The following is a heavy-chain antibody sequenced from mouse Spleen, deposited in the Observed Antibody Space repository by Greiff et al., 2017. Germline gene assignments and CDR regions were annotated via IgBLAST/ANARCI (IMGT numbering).Heavy chain of an antibody. CDR3: ARDYYGSSYLDY. J-gene: IGHJ2*01. CDR2: INSNGGST. V-gene: IGHV5-6-2*01. Sequence: EVQGVESGGGLVKLGGSLKLSCAASGFTFSSYYMSWVRQTPEKRLELVAAINSNGGSTYYPDTVKGRFTISRDNAKNTLYLQMSSLKSEDTALYYCARDYYGSSYLDYWGQGTTLTVSS. CDR1: GFTFSSYY. D-gene: IGHD1-1*01.